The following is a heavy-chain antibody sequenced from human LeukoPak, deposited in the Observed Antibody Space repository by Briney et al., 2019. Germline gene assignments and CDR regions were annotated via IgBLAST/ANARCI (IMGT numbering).Heavy chain of an antibody. CDR3: AKDGGTHFDH. D-gene: IGHD1-26*01. J-gene: IGHJ4*02. Sequence: AGGSLRLSCAASAFTFSSYAMSWVRQAPGKGLEWVSYISSSGTTISYAQSVKGRFTITRDNAQNSLTLHMNTLRADDTAVYYCAKDGGTHFDHWGQGTLVTVSS. CDR2: ISSSGTTI. CDR1: AFTFSSYA. V-gene: IGHV3-48*01.